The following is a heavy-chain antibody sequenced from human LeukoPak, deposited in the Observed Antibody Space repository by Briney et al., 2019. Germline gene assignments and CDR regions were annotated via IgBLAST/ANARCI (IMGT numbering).Heavy chain of an antibody. J-gene: IGHJ4*01. Sequence: SETLYLTCSVSGGSIRNYYWTWIRQPPGKGLEWIGHVSNSGNTKYNPSLKSRVTISIDTSKKHFSLNLSSVSAADTAVYYCASRGFYDSSGLDFWGQGIPVTVSS. CDR2: VSNSGNT. CDR1: GGSIRNYY. CDR3: ASRGFYDSSGLDF. V-gene: IGHV4-59*08. D-gene: IGHD3-22*01.